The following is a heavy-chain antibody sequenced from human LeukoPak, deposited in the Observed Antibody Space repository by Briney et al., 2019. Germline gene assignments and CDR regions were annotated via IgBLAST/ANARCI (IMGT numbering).Heavy chain of an antibody. Sequence: GASVKVSCKASGYTFTGYYMHWVRQAPGQGLEWMGWINPKSGGTNYALKFQGRVTMTRDTSISTAYMELSGLRSDDTAVYYCARDLTDNWFDPWGQGTLVTVSS. CDR3: ARDLTDNWFDP. J-gene: IGHJ5*02. V-gene: IGHV1-2*02. CDR1: GYTFTGYY. D-gene: IGHD2-8*02. CDR2: INPKSGGT.